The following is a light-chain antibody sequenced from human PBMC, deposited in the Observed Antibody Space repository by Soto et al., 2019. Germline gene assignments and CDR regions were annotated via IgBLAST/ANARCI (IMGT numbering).Light chain of an antibody. V-gene: IGLV2-14*01. Sequence: QPVLTQPASVSGSPGQSITISCTGTSSDVGGYNYVSWYQQHPGKAPKLMIYDVSNRPSGVSNRFSGSKSGNTASLTISGLQAEDEADYYCCSYTSSSIPYVFGTGTKLTVL. CDR2: DVS. CDR3: CSYTSSSIPYV. J-gene: IGLJ1*01. CDR1: SSDVGGYNY.